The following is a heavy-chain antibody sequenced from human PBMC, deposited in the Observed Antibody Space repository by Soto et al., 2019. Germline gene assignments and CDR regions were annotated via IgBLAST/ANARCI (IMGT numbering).Heavy chain of an antibody. D-gene: IGHD6-13*01. CDR1: GSSLSTNGLG. J-gene: IGHJ3*02. Sequence: QITLKESGPTLVKPTQTLTLTCTFSGSSLSTNGLGVGWIRQPPGKALEWLALIYWDDDKRYSPSLKSRLTITKDTSKNQVVLTMTNMDPVDTATYYCAHSDGGSWYLNAFDIWGQGTMVTVSS. CDR3: AHSDGGSWYLNAFDI. CDR2: IYWDDDK. V-gene: IGHV2-5*02.